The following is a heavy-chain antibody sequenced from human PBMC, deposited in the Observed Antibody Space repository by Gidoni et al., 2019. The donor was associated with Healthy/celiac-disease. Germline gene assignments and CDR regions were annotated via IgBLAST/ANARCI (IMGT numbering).Heavy chain of an antibody. V-gene: IGHV1-2*02. Sequence: QVQLVQSGAEVKKPGASVKVSCKASGYTFTGYYMQWVRQAPGQGLEWMGWINPISGGTNYAPKFQGRVTMTRDTSISTAYMELSRLRSDDTAVYYCSRDLPPSSNCGGDCSNWFDPWGQGTLVTVSS. CDR3: SRDLPPSSNCGGDCSNWFDP. J-gene: IGHJ5*02. D-gene: IGHD2-21*01. CDR2: INPISGGT. CDR1: GYTFTGYY.